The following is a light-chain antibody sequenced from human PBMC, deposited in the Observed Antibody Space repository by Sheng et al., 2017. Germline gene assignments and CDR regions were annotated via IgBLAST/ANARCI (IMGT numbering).Light chain of an antibody. CDR3: ATWDSSLRIPL. J-gene: IGLJ3*02. CDR1: SSNIGAGY. CDR2: ENN. V-gene: IGLV1-51*02. Sequence: QSVLTQPPSVSGAPGQRVIISCTGGSSNIGAGYEVHWYQQFPGTAPKLLMFENNNRLSGISDRFSGSKSGTSATLVITGLQTGDEADYYCATWDSSLRIPLFGGGTKLTVL.